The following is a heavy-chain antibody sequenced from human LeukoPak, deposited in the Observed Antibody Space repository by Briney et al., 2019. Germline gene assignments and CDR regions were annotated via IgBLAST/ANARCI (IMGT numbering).Heavy chain of an antibody. CDR3: AKDGWSDSSSWAAFDY. Sequence: GGSLRLSCAASGFTFSSYGMHWVRQAPGKGLEWVAVISYDGSNKYNADSVKGRFTISRDNSKNTLYLQMNSLRAEDTAVYYCAKDGWSDSSSWAAFDYWGQGTQVTVSS. V-gene: IGHV3-30*18. J-gene: IGHJ4*02. CDR2: ISYDGSNK. CDR1: GFTFSSYG. D-gene: IGHD6-13*01.